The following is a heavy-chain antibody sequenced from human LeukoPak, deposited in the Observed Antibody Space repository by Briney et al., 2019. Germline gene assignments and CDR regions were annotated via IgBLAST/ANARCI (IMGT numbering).Heavy chain of an antibody. Sequence: ASVKVSCKVSGYTLTGLSMHWVRQAPGKGLEWMGGFDPEDGETIYAQKFQGRVTITRNTSISTAYMELSSLRSEDTAVYYCATCGGDCYSLDAFDIWGQGTMVTVSS. CDR1: GYTLTGLS. CDR3: ATCGGDCYSLDAFDI. V-gene: IGHV1-24*01. CDR2: FDPEDGET. J-gene: IGHJ3*02. D-gene: IGHD2-21*02.